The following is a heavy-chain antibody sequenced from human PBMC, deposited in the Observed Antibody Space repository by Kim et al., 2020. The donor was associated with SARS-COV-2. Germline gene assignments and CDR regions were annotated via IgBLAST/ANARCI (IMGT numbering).Heavy chain of an antibody. Sequence: SETLSLTCTVSGDSLRGYYWNWIRQPPGKGLEWIGNMYNSGNTNYNPSLKSRVTISVDTSKNQFSLKLRSVTAADTAVYYCARDYCSGGDCQSFGLIYYYRLDVWGRGTTVLVSS. D-gene: IGHD2-15*01. CDR3: ARDYCSGGDCQSFGLIYYYRLDV. J-gene: IGHJ6*02. CDR1: GDSLRGYY. V-gene: IGHV4-59*01. CDR2: MYNSGNT.